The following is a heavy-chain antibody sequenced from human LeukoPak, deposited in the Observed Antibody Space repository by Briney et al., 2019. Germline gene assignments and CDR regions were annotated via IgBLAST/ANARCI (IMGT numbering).Heavy chain of an antibody. J-gene: IGHJ6*04. V-gene: IGHV1-46*01. D-gene: IGHD3-10*01. Sequence: ASVKVSCKASGYTFTSYYMHWVRQAPGQGLEWMGIINPSGGSTSYAQKFQGRVTMTRDTSTSTVYTELSSLRSEDTAVYYCVRGMVRGVIIKPYYYYGMDVWGKGTTVTVSS. CDR1: GYTFTSYY. CDR2: INPSGGST. CDR3: VRGMVRGVIIKPYYYYGMDV.